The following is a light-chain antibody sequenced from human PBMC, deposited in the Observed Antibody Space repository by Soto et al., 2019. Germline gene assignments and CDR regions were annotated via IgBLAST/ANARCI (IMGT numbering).Light chain of an antibody. CDR3: RSYIRGDTWV. J-gene: IGLJ3*02. V-gene: IGLV2-14*01. CDR1: NNDVGGYNF. Sequence: QSALTQPASVSGSPGQSITISCTGTNNDVGGYNFVSWYQQHPGKAPRLMIYGVSDRPSGVSYRFSGSKSGNTASLTISGLQAEDEADYYCRSYIRGDTWVFGGGTKLTVL. CDR2: GVS.